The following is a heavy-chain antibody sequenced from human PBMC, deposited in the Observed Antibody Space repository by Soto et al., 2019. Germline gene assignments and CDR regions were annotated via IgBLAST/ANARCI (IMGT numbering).Heavy chain of an antibody. CDR1: GGSIGSSSYY. D-gene: IGHD3-16*02. V-gene: IGHV4-39*01. J-gene: IGHJ4*02. CDR3: AGNRHPLRYGNPWYFDY. Sequence: SETLSLTCTVSGGSIGSSSYYWGWIRQPPGKGLEWIGTTSYSGTTYHNPSLKSRVTISVDTSKTQLSLNLSSVTAADTAVYYCAGNRHPLRYGNPWYFDYWGQGSLGTVSS. CDR2: TSYSGTT.